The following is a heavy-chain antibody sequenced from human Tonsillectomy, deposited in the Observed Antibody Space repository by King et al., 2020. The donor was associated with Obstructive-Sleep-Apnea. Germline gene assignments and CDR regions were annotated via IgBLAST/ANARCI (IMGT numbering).Heavy chain of an antibody. CDR2: VYYSGRT. CDR1: GGYITSGDYY. J-gene: IGHJ5*02. CDR3: ARGNYYDSSGYYHRGEWFDP. Sequence: VQLQESGPGLVKPSQTLSLTCTVSGGYITSGDYYWSWIRQPPGKGLEWIGYVYYSGRTYSNPSLKSRVTISADTSKTQFSLKLSSVTAADPAVYYCARGNYYDSSGYYHRGEWFDPWGQGTLVTVSS. V-gene: IGHV4-30-4*01. D-gene: IGHD3-22*01.